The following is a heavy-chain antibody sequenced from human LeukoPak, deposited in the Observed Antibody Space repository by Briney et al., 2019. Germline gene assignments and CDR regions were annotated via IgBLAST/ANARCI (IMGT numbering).Heavy chain of an antibody. D-gene: IGHD2-2*01. Sequence: GRSLRLSCVASGVTFGDFAMHWVRQVPGKGLEWVSSISWNGGSLGYADSVEGRFTISRDNARNSLYLQMSSLRVEDTALYYCAKDVKRGFCTSTSCYYYYAMDVWGQGTTVTVSS. CDR3: AKDVKRGFCTSTSCYYYYAMDV. J-gene: IGHJ6*02. CDR2: ISWNGGSL. V-gene: IGHV3-9*01. CDR1: GVTFGDFA.